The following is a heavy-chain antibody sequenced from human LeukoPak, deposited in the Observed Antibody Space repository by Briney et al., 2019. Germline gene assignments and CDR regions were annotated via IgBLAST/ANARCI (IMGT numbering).Heavy chain of an antibody. CDR1: GYTFTGYY. Sequence: ASVKVSCKASGYTFTGYYMHWVRQAPGQGLEWMGWINPNSGGTNYAQKFQGRVTMTRDTSISTAYMELSRLRSDDTAVYYCARGRVSSGWYNWYFDLWGRGTLVTVSS. J-gene: IGHJ2*01. D-gene: IGHD6-19*01. V-gene: IGHV1-2*02. CDR3: ARGRVSSGWYNWYFDL. CDR2: INPNSGGT.